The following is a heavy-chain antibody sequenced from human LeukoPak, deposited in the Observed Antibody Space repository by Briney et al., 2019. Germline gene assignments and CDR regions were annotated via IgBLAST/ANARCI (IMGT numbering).Heavy chain of an antibody. J-gene: IGHJ4*02. CDR3: ARVSLVRGAPDYYFDY. V-gene: IGHV4-30-4*08. Sequence: SETLSLTCTVSGGSINSGDYYWSWTRQPPGKGLEYIGYIYNSETTFYNPSLKSRVTISMDTSKNQFSLKLNSVTAADTAVYYCARVSLVRGAPDYYFDYWGQGTLVTVSS. CDR1: GGSINSGDYY. D-gene: IGHD3-10*01. CDR2: IYNSETT.